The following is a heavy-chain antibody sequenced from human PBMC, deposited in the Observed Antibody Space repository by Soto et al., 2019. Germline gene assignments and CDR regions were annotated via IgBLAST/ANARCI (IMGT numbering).Heavy chain of an antibody. V-gene: IGHV4-30-2*01. D-gene: IGHD6-25*01. J-gene: IGHJ6*02. Sequence: QLQLQESGAGLVKPSQTLSLTCAVSGGSISSGGYSWSWIRLPPGKGLEWIGYIYHSGSTYYNPSLKSRVTISVDRSKNQFSLKLSSVTAADTAVYYCAGGQSYYYYGMDVWGQGTTVTVSS. CDR3: AGGQSYYYYGMDV. CDR1: GGSISSGGYS. CDR2: IYHSGST.